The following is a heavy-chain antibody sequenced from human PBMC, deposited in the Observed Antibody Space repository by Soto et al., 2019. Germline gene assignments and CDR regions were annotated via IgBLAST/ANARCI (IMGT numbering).Heavy chain of an antibody. CDR2: ISYDGSNK. J-gene: IGHJ6*02. V-gene: IGHV3-30-3*01. CDR3: ARDGPIQQQLPGNSARYYYYGMDV. D-gene: IGHD6-13*01. CDR1: GFTFSSYA. Sequence: PGGSLRLSCAASGFTFSSYAMHWVRQAPGKGLEWVAVISYDGSNKYYTDSVKGRFTISRDNSKNTLYLQMNSLRAEDTAVYYCARDGPIQQQLPGNSARYYYYGMDVWGQGTTVTVS.